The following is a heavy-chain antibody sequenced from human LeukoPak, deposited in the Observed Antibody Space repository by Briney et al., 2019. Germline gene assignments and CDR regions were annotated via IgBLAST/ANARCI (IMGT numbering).Heavy chain of an antibody. J-gene: IGHJ4*02. D-gene: IGHD1-14*01. Sequence: LSLTCTVSGGSISSGDYYWSWIRQPPGKGLEWVASLNQDADRVYYVDSVKGRFTISRDNAKNSLYLQMDSLRVEDTAVYYCARATTASARDHWGQGTPVTVSS. CDR1: GGSISSGDYY. V-gene: IGHV3-7*01. CDR3: ARATTASARDH. CDR2: LNQDADRV.